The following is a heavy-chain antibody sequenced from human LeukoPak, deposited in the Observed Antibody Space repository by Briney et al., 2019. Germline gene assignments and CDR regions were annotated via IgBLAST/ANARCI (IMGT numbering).Heavy chain of an antibody. J-gene: IGHJ5*02. CDR1: GYTFTSYA. Sequence: ASVKVSCKASGYTFTSYAMHWVRQAPGQRLEWMGWINVGNGNTRYSQKFQGRVTITRDTSASTAYMELSSLRSEDTAVYYCARDYYGTGDWFDPWGQGTLVTVSS. V-gene: IGHV1-3*01. CDR2: INVGNGNT. D-gene: IGHD3-10*01. CDR3: ARDYYGTGDWFDP.